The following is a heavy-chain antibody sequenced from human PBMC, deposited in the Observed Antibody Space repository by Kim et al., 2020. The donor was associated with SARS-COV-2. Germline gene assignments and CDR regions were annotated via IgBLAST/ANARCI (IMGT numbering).Heavy chain of an antibody. CDR3: ARDCRGYSYGLVHWFDP. Sequence: SETLSLTCTVSGGSVSSGSYYWSWIRQPPGKGLEWIGYIYYSGSTNYNPSLKSRVTISVDTSKNQFSLKLSSVTAADTAVYYCARDCRGYSYGLVHWFDPWGQGTLVTVSS. CDR2: IYYSGST. D-gene: IGHD5-18*01. J-gene: IGHJ5*02. CDR1: GGSVSSGSYY. V-gene: IGHV4-61*01.